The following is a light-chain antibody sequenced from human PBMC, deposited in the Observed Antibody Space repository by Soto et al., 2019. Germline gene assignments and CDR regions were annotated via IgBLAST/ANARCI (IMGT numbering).Light chain of an antibody. CDR3: QQYNSYSRT. CDR2: DAS. CDR1: QSISSW. Sequence: DIQMTQSPSTLSASVGDRVTITCRASQSISSWLAWYQQKPGKAPKLLIYDASSLESGVPSRFSGSGSGTEFTLTISSLQPDDFATYYCQQYNSYSRTSGQGTKREIK. J-gene: IGKJ2*02. V-gene: IGKV1-5*01.